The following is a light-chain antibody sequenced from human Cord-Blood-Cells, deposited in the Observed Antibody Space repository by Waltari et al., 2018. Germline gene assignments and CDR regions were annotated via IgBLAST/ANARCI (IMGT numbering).Light chain of an antibody. V-gene: IGKV2-28*01. Sequence: DIVMTPSPLSLPVTPGEPASISCRSSQSRLHSNGYNYLDWYLQKPGQSPQLLIYLGSNRASGVPDRFSGSGSGTDFTLKISRVEAEDVGVYYCMQALQTPLTFGGGTKVEIK. CDR1: QSRLHSNGYNY. CDR3: MQALQTPLT. CDR2: LGS. J-gene: IGKJ4*01.